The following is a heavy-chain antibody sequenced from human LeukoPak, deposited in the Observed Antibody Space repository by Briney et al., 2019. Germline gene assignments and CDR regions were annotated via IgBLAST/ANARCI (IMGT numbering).Heavy chain of an antibody. Sequence: SGPTLVKPTQTLTLTCSFSGFSLSTSGMGVVWIRQPPGKALEWLALIYWDDDKRYSPSLKSRLTITKDTSKNQVVLTMTNMDPVDTATYYCAHSDGHPRGFDYWGQGTLVTVSS. CDR2: IYWDDDK. CDR1: GFSLSTSGMG. CDR3: AHSDGHPRGFDY. J-gene: IGHJ4*02. D-gene: IGHD3-10*01. V-gene: IGHV2-5*02.